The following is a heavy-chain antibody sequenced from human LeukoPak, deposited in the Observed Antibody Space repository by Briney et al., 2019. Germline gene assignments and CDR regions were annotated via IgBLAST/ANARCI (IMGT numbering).Heavy chain of an antibody. D-gene: IGHD5-12*01. CDR3: ARDSGYDSGLDY. CDR1: GFTVSSNY. J-gene: IGHJ4*02. CDR2: IYSVCST. Sequence: GGSLRLSWAASGFTVSSNYMSWVRQAPGKGLDWVSVIYSVCSTYYADSVKGRFTISSENYNTTMYLQMNSLRAEDTAVYYRARDSGYDSGLDYWGQGTLVTVSS. V-gene: IGHV3-66*01.